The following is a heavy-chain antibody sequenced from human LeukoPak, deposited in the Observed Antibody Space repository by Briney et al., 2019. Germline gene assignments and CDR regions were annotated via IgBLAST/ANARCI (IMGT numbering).Heavy chain of an antibody. Sequence: ASVKVSCKASGYTFTGYYMHWVRQAPGQGLEWMGWINPNSGGTNYARKFQGRVTMTRDTSISTAYMELSRLRSDDTAVYYCARDFRLVAGRASNYVGGWFDPWGQGTLVTVSS. V-gene: IGHV1-2*02. J-gene: IGHJ5*02. D-gene: IGHD4-11*01. CDR3: ARDFRLVAGRASNYVGGWFDP. CDR1: GYTFTGYY. CDR2: INPNSGGT.